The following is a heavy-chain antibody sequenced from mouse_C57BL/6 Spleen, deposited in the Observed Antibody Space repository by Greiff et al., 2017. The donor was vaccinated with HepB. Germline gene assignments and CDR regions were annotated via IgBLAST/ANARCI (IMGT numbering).Heavy chain of an antibody. V-gene: IGHV2-3*01. CDR2: IWGDGST. J-gene: IGHJ3*01. CDR3: SAISTVVGDWFAF. CDR1: GFSLTSYG. Sequence: VQLQESGPGLVAPSQSLSITCTVSGFSLTSYGVSWVRQPPGKGLEWLGVIWGDGSTNYHSALISRLSISKDNSKSQVFLKLNSLQTDDKATFYLSAISTVVGDWFAFWGPGNLVPVS. D-gene: IGHD1-1*01.